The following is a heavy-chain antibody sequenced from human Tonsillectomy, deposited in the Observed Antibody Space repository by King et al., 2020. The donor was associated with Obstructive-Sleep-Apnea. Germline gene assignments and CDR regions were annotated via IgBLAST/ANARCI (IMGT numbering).Heavy chain of an antibody. CDR3: ARARGYGDYFPGY. D-gene: IGHD4-17*01. V-gene: IGHV3-33*01. CDR2: IWYDGSNK. CDR1: GFTFSSYG. Sequence: VQLVESGGGVVQPGRSLRLSCAASGFTFSSYGMHWVRQAPGKGLEWVAVIWYDGSNKYYADSVKGRFTISRDNSKNTLYLQMNSLRAEDTAVYYCARARGYGDYFPGYWGQGTLVTVPS. J-gene: IGHJ4*02.